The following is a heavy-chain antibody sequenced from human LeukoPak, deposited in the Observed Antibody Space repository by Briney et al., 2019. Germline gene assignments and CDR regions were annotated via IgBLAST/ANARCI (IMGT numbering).Heavy chain of an antibody. D-gene: IGHD6-13*01. CDR3: AKGYVSSSWFYFDY. CDR2: INPNSGGT. Sequence: ASVKVSCKASGYTFTGSYMHWVRQAPGQGLEWMGWINPNSGGTNYAQKFQGRVTLTRATSINTAYMELSRLRSDDTAVYYCAKGYVSSSWFYFDYWGQGTLVTVSS. CDR1: GYTFTGSY. J-gene: IGHJ4*02. V-gene: IGHV1-2*02.